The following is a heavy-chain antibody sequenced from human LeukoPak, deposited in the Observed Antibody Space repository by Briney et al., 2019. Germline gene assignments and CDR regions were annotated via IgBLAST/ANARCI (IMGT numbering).Heavy chain of an antibody. V-gene: IGHV3-7*01. CDR1: GFTFSSYW. D-gene: IGHD3-22*01. CDR2: IKQDGSEK. Sequence: GGSLRLSCAASGFTFSSYWMSWVRQAPGKGLEWVANIKQDGSEKYYVDSVKGRFTISRDNAKNSLYLQMNSLRAEDTAVYYCARVTYYDNPAFDIWGQGTMVTVSS. CDR3: ARVTYYDNPAFDI. J-gene: IGHJ3*02.